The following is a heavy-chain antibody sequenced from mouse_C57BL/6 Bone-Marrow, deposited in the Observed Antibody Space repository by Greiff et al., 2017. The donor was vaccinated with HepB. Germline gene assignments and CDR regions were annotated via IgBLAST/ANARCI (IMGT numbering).Heavy chain of an antibody. CDR2: IDPSDSYT. CDR3: ARLLRGFAY. Sequence: QVQLQQPGAELVRPGTSVKLSCKASGYTFTSYWMHWVKQRPGQGLEWIGVIDPSDSYTNYNQKFKGKATLTVDTSSSTAYMQLSSLTSEDSAVYYCARLLRGFAYWGQGTLVTVSA. CDR1: GYTFTSYW. V-gene: IGHV1-59*01. D-gene: IGHD1-1*01. J-gene: IGHJ3*01.